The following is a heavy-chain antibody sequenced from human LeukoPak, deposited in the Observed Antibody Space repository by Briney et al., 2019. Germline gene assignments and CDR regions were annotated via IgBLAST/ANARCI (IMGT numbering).Heavy chain of an antibody. Sequence: HPGGSLRLSCAASGFTFSSYEMNWVRQAPGKGLEWVSYISSSGSTIYCADSVKGRFTISRDNAKNSLYLQMNSLRAEDTAVYYCARDIDSYYDSSGDAFDIWGQGTMVTVSS. D-gene: IGHD3-22*01. CDR2: ISSSGSTI. J-gene: IGHJ3*02. V-gene: IGHV3-48*03. CDR3: ARDIDSYYDSSGDAFDI. CDR1: GFTFSSYE.